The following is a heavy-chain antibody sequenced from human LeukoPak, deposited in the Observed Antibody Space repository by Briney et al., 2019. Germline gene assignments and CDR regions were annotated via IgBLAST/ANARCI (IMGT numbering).Heavy chain of an antibody. Sequence: ASVKVSCKASGYSFTSYGFNWVRQAPGQGLEWMGWMSAYNGKTNYAHSLQGRVTMTRDTSTSTVYMELSSLRSEDTAVYYCARVQASGDIVVVPAGFDPWGQGTLVTVSS. J-gene: IGHJ5*02. CDR3: ARVQASGDIVVVPAGFDP. CDR1: GYSFTSYG. D-gene: IGHD2-2*01. V-gene: IGHV1-18*01. CDR2: MSAYNGKT.